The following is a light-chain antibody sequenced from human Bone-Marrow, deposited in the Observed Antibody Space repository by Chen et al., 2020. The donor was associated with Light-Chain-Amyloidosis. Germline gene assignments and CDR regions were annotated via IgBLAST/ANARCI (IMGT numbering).Light chain of an antibody. CDR2: DES. V-gene: IGLV3-21*02. J-gene: IGLJ3*02. CDR1: NIGSTS. Sequence: SYVLTQPSSVSVAPGQPATIAWGGNNIGSTSVHWYQQTPGQAPLPVVYDESDRPSGIPERLSGSNSGNTATLTISRVEAGDEADYYCQVWDRSSDRPVFGGGTKLTVL. CDR3: QVWDRSSDRPV.